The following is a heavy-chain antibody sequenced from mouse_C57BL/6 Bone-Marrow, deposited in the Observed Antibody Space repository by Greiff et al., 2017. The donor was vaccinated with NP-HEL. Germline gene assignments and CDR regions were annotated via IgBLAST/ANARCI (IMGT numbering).Heavy chain of an antibody. V-gene: IGHV1-26*01. CDR1: GYTFTDYY. Sequence: VQLQQSGPELVKPGASVKISCKASGYTFTDYYMNWVKQSHGKSLEWIGDINPNNGGTSYNQKFKGKATLTVDKSSSTAYMELRSLTSEDSAVYYCARSVPYYGSSPFAYWGQGTLVTVSA. D-gene: IGHD1-1*01. CDR3: ARSVPYYGSSPFAY. J-gene: IGHJ3*01. CDR2: INPNNGGT.